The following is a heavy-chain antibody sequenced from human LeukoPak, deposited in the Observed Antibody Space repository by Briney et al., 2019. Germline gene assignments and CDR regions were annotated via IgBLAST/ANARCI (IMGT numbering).Heavy chain of an antibody. Sequence: GGSLKISCTCSGYSFTNYWIGWVRQMPGKGLEWMGIIYPGDSDTRYSPTFQGQVTISADKSISTAYLQWSSLKASATAMYYCPRCMQLAETPNWFDPCGHGTLVTVSS. D-gene: IGHD6-13*01. CDR3: PRCMQLAETPNWFDP. CDR2: IYPGDSDT. V-gene: IGHV5-51*01. J-gene: IGHJ5*02. CDR1: GYSFTNYW.